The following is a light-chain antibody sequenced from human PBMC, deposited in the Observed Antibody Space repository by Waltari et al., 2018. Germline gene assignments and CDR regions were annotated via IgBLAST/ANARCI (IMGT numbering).Light chain of an antibody. CDR3: QQYYRSRT. Sequence: QSFLHNSNEKNYLAWYQQKPGQPPKLLIYWASTRESGVPDRFSGSGSGTDFTLTISSLQAEDVAVYYCQQYYRSRTFGQGTKVEIK. V-gene: IGKV4-1*01. CDR1: QSFLHNSNEKNY. CDR2: WAS. J-gene: IGKJ1*01.